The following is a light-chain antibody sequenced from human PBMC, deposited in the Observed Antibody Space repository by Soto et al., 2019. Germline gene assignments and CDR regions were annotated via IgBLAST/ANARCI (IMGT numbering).Light chain of an antibody. CDR3: QEYDTLLLA. CDR1: QDISNY. Sequence: DIQMTQSPSSLSASVGDRVTITCQASQDISNYLNWYQQKPGKAPKLLIYDASNLETGVPSRFSGSGSGTYFTFTISSLQPEDIATDYCQEYDTLLLAFGQGTRLEIK. V-gene: IGKV1-33*01. CDR2: DAS. J-gene: IGKJ5*01.